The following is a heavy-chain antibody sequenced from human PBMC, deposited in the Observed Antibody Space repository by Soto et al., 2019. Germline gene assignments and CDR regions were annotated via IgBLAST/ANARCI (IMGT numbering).Heavy chain of an antibody. V-gene: IGHV3-7*05. CDR2: INQDGSEK. D-gene: IGHD5-18*01. CDR1: GFTFRTYW. CDR3: ARDGSTSWYSYDYHGMDV. Sequence: EVQLVESGGGLVQPGGSLRLSCGASGFTFRTYWLSWVRQVPGKGLEWVANINQDGSEKNYVDSVKGRFTISRDNAKNSLFLQMSILRAEGTALYYCARDGSTSWYSYDYHGMDVWGQGTTVTVSS. J-gene: IGHJ6*02.